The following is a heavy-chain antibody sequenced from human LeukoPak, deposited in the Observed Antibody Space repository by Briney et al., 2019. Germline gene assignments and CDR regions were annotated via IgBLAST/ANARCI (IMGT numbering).Heavy chain of an antibody. D-gene: IGHD6-19*01. Sequence: HPGGSLRLSCAASGFTFSSYAMHWVRQAPGKGLEWVAAISYDGSNKYYADSVKGRFTISRDNSKNTLYLQMNSLRAEDTAVYYCAREWGYSSGWYAGSHDAFDIWGQGTMVTVSS. CDR2: ISYDGSNK. CDR1: GFTFSSYA. J-gene: IGHJ3*02. CDR3: AREWGYSSGWYAGSHDAFDI. V-gene: IGHV3-30-3*01.